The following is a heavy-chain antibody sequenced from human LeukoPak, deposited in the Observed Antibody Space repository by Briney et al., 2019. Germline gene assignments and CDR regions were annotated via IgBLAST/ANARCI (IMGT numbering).Heavy chain of an antibody. CDR1: GFTVSTNY. J-gene: IGHJ4*02. CDR3: TRELISCCYFDN. Sequence: GGSLRLSCAASGFTVSTNYMSWVRQAPGKGLEWVSVIDSEGTIFYTDSVKDRFTISRDNSRNTLYLQMNSLRAEDTAVYYCTRELISCCYFDNWGQGTLVTVSS. CDR2: IDSEGTI. V-gene: IGHV3-66*01.